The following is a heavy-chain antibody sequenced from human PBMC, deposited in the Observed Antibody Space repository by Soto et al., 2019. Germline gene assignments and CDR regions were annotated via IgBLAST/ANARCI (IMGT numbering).Heavy chain of an antibody. D-gene: IGHD4-17*01. CDR1: GGSFSGYY. Sequence: QVQLQQWGAGLLKPSETLSLTCAVYGGSFSGYYWSWIRQPPGKGLEWIGEINHSGSPNYNPSLKSRVTLSVDTSKNQFSLKLSSVTAADTAVYSCARGRPTVVLAYWGQGTLVPVSS. CDR2: INHSGSP. J-gene: IGHJ4*02. CDR3: ARGRPTVVLAY. V-gene: IGHV4-34*01.